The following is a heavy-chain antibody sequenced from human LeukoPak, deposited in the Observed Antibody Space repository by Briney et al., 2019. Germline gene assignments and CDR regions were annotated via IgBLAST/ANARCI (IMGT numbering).Heavy chain of an antibody. V-gene: IGHV3-21*01. J-gene: IGHJ3*02. CDR2: IGASGTNT. CDR1: GFTFKTYG. D-gene: IGHD2-21*01. Sequence: GGTLRLSCAAAGFTFKTYGMSWVRQAPGKGLEWVSSIGASGTNTYYADSVKGRFTISRDNAKNSLYLQMNSLRAEDTAVYYCARELSHCGAFDIWGQGTMVTVSS. CDR3: ARELSHCGAFDI.